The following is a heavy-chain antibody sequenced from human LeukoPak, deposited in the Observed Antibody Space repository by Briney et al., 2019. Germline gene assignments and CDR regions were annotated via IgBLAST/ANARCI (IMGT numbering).Heavy chain of an antibody. CDR2: IYYSGST. CDR3: TRGSLSPLFDY. CDR1: GGSISSYY. Sequence: SETLSLTCTVSGGSISSYYWSWIRQPPGKGLEWIGYIYYSGSTNYNPSLESRVTISIDTSKNQFSLKMSSVTAADTAVYYCTRGSLSPLFDYWGQGTLVTVSS. V-gene: IGHV4-59*01. J-gene: IGHJ4*02. D-gene: IGHD3-10*01.